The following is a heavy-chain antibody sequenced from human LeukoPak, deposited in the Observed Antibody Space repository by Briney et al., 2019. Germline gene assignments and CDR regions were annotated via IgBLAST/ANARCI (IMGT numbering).Heavy chain of an antibody. CDR2: IYYSGNT. D-gene: IGHD6-13*01. J-gene: IGHJ5*02. Sequence: SETLSLTCTVSGGSISSGDYYWSWLRQPPGKGLEWIGYIYYSGNTYYNPSLKSRVTISVDTSKNQFSLKLSSVTAADTAVYYCARLGGSSWPFDPWGQGTLVTVSS. CDR1: GGSISSGDYY. V-gene: IGHV4-30-4*01. CDR3: ARLGGSSWPFDP.